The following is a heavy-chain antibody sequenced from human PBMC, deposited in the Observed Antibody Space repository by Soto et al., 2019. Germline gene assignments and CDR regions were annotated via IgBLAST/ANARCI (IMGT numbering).Heavy chain of an antibody. Sequence: QVQLEQSGAEVKKPGASVKVSCQTSGYTFTSYTLHWVRQAPGQGLEWMGWINAGNGREKYSQRFQDRVSLSTDKSATTAYMKLRSRRPEDTVVYYGASGGGWVGEASFDSWGQGTQVTVSS. V-gene: IGHV1-3*01. J-gene: IGHJ4*02. CDR3: ASGGGWVGEASFDS. CDR1: GYTFTSYT. D-gene: IGHD3-10*01. CDR2: INAGNGRE.